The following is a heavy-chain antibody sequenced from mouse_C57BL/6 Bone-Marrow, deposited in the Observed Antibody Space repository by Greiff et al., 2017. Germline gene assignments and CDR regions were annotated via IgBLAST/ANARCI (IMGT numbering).Heavy chain of an antibody. CDR1: GYAFTNYL. CDR3: ARGYYGSSYWYCDV. Sequence: QVQLKESGAELVRPGTSVKVSCKASGYAFTNYLIEWVKQRPGQGLEWIGVINPGSGGTNYNEKFKGKATLTADKSSSTAYMQLSSLTSEDSAVYFCARGYYGSSYWYCDVWGTGTTVTVSS. J-gene: IGHJ1*03. CDR2: INPGSGGT. D-gene: IGHD1-1*01. V-gene: IGHV1-54*01.